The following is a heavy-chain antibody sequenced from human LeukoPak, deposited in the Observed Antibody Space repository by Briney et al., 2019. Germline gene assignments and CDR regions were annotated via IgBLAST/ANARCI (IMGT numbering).Heavy chain of an antibody. CDR1: GYSISSGYY. Sequence: PSETLSLTCTVSGYSISSGYYWGWIRPPPGKGLEWIGSIYHSGSTYYNPSLKSRVTISVDTSKNQFSLKLSSVTAADTAVYYCARARLTYSGYDYIDYWGQGTLVTVSS. CDR2: IYHSGST. D-gene: IGHD5-12*01. CDR3: ARARLTYSGYDYIDY. V-gene: IGHV4-38-2*02. J-gene: IGHJ4*02.